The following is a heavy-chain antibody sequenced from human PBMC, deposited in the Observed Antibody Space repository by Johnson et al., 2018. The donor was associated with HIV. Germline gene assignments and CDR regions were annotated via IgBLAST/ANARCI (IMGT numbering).Heavy chain of an antibody. D-gene: IGHD3-22*01. V-gene: IGHV3-7*05. Sequence: VQLVESGGGVVQPGRSLRLSCVASGFTFSSYWMSWVRQAPGKGLEWVTNIKQDGSEKYYVDSVKGRFTVSRDNAKTSLYLQMNSLRAEDTAVYYCARAPYYYDSSGEGAFDILGQGTLVTVSS. J-gene: IGHJ3*02. CDR1: GFTFSSYW. CDR3: ARAPYYYDSSGEGAFDI. CDR2: IKQDGSEK.